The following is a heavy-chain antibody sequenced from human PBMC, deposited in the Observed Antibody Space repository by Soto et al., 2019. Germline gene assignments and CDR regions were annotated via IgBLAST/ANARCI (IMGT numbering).Heavy chain of an antibody. D-gene: IGHD3-10*01. V-gene: IGHV4-39*01. Sequence: QLQLQESGPGLVKPSETLSLTCTVSGGSISSSSYYWGWIRQPPGKGLEWIGSTYYSGSTYYNPSLKSRAPISIDTSKNQFSLKLISVTAADTAVYYCARHPAGNYYCSGSYKFYWGQGTLVTVSS. J-gene: IGHJ4*02. CDR1: GGSISSSSYY. CDR3: ARHPAGNYYCSGSYKFY. CDR2: TYYSGST.